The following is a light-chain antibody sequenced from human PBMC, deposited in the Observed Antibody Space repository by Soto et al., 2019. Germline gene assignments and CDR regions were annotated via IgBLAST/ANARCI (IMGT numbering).Light chain of an antibody. CDR3: QQYAYSPQT. Sequence: EVVLTQSPGTLSLSPGERATLSCRASQSVGNDFLAWYQQKPGQAPRLLIYDAFRRATGVPDRFSGSGSGTDFTLTVNSLEPDDFAVYYCQQYAYSPQTFGQGTRLEIK. CDR1: QSVGNDF. J-gene: IGKJ5*01. V-gene: IGKV3-20*01. CDR2: DAF.